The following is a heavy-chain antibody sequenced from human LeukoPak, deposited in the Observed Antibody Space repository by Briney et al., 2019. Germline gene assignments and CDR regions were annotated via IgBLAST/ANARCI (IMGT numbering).Heavy chain of an antibody. Sequence: ASVKVSCKASGYTFTGYYMHWVRQAPGRGLEWMGWINPNSGGTNYAQKFQGRVTMTRDTSISTAYMELSRLRSDDTAVYYCARVEIAAAGTDYWGQGTLVTVSS. CDR2: INPNSGGT. CDR3: ARVEIAAAGTDY. J-gene: IGHJ4*02. CDR1: GYTFTGYY. V-gene: IGHV1-2*02. D-gene: IGHD6-13*01.